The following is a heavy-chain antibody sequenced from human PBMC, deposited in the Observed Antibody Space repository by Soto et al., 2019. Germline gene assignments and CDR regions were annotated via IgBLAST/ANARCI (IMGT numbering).Heavy chain of an antibody. J-gene: IGHJ6*02. V-gene: IGHV3-30-3*01. D-gene: IGHD3-3*01. CDR3: ASLGFYDFWSAIHGYYYYGMDV. CDR2: ISYDGSNK. CDR1: GFTFSSYA. Sequence: ESGGGVVQPGRSLRLSCAASGFTFSSYAMHWVRQAPGKGLEWVAVISYDGSNKYYADSVKGRFTISRDNSKNTLYLQMNSLRAEDTAVYYCASLGFYDFWSAIHGYYYYGMDVWGQGTTVTVSS.